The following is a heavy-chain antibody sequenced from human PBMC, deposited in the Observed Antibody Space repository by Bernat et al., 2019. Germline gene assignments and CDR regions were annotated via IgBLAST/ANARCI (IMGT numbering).Heavy chain of an antibody. CDR1: GFTFSSYS. CDR2: ISSISSTI. D-gene: IGHD5-12*01. V-gene: IGHV3-48*01. Sequence: EVQLVESGGGLVQPGGSLRLSCAASGFTFSSYSMNWVRQAPGKGLEWVSYISSISSTIYYADSVKGRFTISRDNAKNSLYLQMNSLRAEDTAVYYCARDPRPSGYSGYDHWGQGTLVTVSS. J-gene: IGHJ5*02. CDR3: ARDPRPSGYSGYDH.